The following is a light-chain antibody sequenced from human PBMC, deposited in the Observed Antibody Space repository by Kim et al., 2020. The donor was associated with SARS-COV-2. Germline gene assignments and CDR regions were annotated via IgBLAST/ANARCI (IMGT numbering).Light chain of an antibody. CDR1: HDITNY. CDR3: LYHSNSPST. CDR2: AAS. J-gene: IGKJ2*01. V-gene: IGKV1-16*01. Sequence: IQVTQSPSSLSASVGDRVTITCRSSHDITNYLVWIQQKPGEAPRSLIYAASTLRGGVSSRFSGSGSGTEFTLTISYLQPEDFDTYSCLYHSNSPSTFGQRT.